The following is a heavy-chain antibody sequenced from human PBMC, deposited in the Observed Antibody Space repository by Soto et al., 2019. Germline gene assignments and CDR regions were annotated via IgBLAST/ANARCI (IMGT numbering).Heavy chain of an antibody. CDR1: GFTFSSYG. Sequence: QVQLVDSGGGVVQPGRSMRLSCAASGFTFSSYGMHWVRQAPGKGLEWLAVIWYDGSNKYYADSVKGRFTISRDNSKNTLYLQMNSLRAEDTAVYYCASRDGLYWGQGTLVTVSA. CDR3: ASRDGLY. CDR2: IWYDGSNK. J-gene: IGHJ4*02. V-gene: IGHV3-33*01.